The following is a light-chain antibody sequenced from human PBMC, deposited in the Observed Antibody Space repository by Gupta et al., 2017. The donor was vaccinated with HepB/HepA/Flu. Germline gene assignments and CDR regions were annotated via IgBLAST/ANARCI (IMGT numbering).Light chain of an antibody. Sequence: SALTQPRSVSGSPGQSVTISCTGTSSDVGGYNYVSWYQQHPGKAPKLMIYDVSKRPSGVPDRFSGSKSGNTASLTISGPQAEDEADYYCCSYAGSYTLVFGGGTKLTVL. CDR2: DVS. CDR1: SSDVGGYNY. CDR3: CSYAGSYTLV. J-gene: IGLJ2*01. V-gene: IGLV2-11*01.